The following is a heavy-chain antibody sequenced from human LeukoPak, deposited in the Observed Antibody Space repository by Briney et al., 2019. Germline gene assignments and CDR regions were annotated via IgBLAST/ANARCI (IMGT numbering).Heavy chain of an antibody. V-gene: IGHV1-69*13. D-gene: IGHD3-10*01. Sequence: GASVKVSCKASGGTFSSYAISWVRQASGQGLEWMGGIIPIFGTANYAQKFQGRVTITADESTSTAYMELSSLRSEDTAVYYCARGVRMGYYFDYWGQGTLVTVSS. CDR2: IIPIFGTA. J-gene: IGHJ4*02. CDR1: GGTFSSYA. CDR3: ARGVRMGYYFDY.